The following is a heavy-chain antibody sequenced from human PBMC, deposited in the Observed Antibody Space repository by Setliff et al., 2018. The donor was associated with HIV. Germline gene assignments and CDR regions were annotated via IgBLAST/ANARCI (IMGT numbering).Heavy chain of an antibody. CDR3: ARGLGRGSGTYYNPPGY. CDR1: GGSFSGYY. Sequence: SETLSPTCAFNGGSFSGYYWMWIRQSPGEGLEWIGEINHSGNTNYNPSLRSRVTMSGDTSKNQFSLNLTSVTAADTAVYFCARGLGRGSGTYYNPPGYWGPGTLVTVSS. D-gene: IGHD3-10*01. J-gene: IGHJ4*02. CDR2: INHSGNT. V-gene: IGHV4-34*01.